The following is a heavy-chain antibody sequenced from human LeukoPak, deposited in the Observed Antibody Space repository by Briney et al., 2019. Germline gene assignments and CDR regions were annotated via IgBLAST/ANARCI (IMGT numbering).Heavy chain of an antibody. CDR2: IQPGDSDT. V-gene: IGHV5-51*01. CDR3: ARRQEQHAFYAFDI. J-gene: IGHJ3*02. Sequence: LGEYLKISCKASGYSFTNYWIGWVRQMYGKGLEWMGIIQPGDSDTRYSPSFQGQVTISVDKSITTAYLQWSSLTASDTAMYYCARRQEQHAFYAFDIWGQGTMVTVSS. CDR1: GYSFTNYW.